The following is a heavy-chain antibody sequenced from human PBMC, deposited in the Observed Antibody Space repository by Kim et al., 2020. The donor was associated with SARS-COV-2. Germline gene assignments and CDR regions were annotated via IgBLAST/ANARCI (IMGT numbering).Heavy chain of an antibody. J-gene: IGHJ4*02. Sequence: AASVEGRFTISSDNSKNTLSLQMNSLRAEDTAVYYCAKEPYGSGSYYFDYWGQGTLVTVSS. CDR3: AKEPYGSGSYYFDY. V-gene: IGHV3-23*01. D-gene: IGHD3-10*01.